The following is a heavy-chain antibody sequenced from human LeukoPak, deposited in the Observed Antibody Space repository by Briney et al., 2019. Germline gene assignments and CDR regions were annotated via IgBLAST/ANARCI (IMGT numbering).Heavy chain of an antibody. CDR3: AKDRGYDYVWGSYPY. V-gene: IGHV3-23*01. CDR2: ISGSGGST. J-gene: IGHJ4*02. Sequence: GGSLRLSCAASGFTFSSYSMNWVRQAPGKGLEWVSAISGSGGSTYYADSVKGRFTISRDNSKNTLYLQMNSLRAEDTAVYYCAKDRGYDYVWGSYPYWGQGTLVTVSS. CDR1: GFTFSSYS. D-gene: IGHD3-16*02.